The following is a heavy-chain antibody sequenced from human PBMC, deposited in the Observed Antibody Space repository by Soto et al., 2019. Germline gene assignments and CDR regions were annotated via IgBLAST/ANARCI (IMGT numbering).Heavy chain of an antibody. CDR2: LYYRGTT. Sequence: SETLSLTCSVSGDSISTSSHYWGWVRQPPGKGLEWIGSLYYRGTTYYNPSLRSRVTISVDTSNNRFSLNVYSVTATDTATYYCAKNGEQWLAQSNLDYWGPGTLVTVSS. J-gene: IGHJ4*02. V-gene: IGHV4-39*02. D-gene: IGHD6-19*01. CDR3: AKNGEQWLAQSNLDY. CDR1: GDSISTSSHY.